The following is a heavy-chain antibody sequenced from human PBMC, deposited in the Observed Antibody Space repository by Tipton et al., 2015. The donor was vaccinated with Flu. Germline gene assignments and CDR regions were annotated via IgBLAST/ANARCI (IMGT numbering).Heavy chain of an antibody. CDR2: ISSSSSYI. CDR1: GFTFSSYS. D-gene: IGHD6-19*01. J-gene: IGHJ3*02. CDR3: ARCPGYSSGWCRNSRFDAFDI. V-gene: IGHV3-21*01. Sequence: SLRLSCAASGFTFSSYSMNWVRQAPGKGLEWVSSISSSSSYIYYTDSVKGRITIFRDNAKNSLYLQMNSLRAEDMAVYYCARCPGYSSGWCRNSRFDAFDIWGQGTMVTVSS.